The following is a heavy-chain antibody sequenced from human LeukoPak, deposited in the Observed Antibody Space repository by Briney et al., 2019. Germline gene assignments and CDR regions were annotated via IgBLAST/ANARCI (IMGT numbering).Heavy chain of an antibody. J-gene: IGHJ4*02. D-gene: IGHD1-26*01. CDR2: IYPGDSDT. Sequence: GESLKISCKGSGHSFTSYWIGWVRQMPGKGLEWMGIIYPGDSDTRYSPSFQGQVTISADKSISTAYLQWSSLKASDTAMYYCASNSGSYWWYFDYWGQGTLVTVSS. CDR3: ASNSGSYWWYFDY. V-gene: IGHV5-51*01. CDR1: GHSFTSYW.